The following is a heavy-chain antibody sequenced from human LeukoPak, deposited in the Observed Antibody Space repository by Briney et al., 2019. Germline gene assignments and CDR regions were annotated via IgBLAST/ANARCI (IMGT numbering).Heavy chain of an antibody. CDR3: ARGGVLEPYGAFDI. CDR1: GFTFSSYS. Sequence: GGSLRLSCAASGFTFSSYSMNWVRQAPGKGLEWVSSISSNSAYIHYADSVKGRFTISRDNAKNSLYLQMNSLRADDTAVYYCARGGVLEPYGAFDIWGQGTVVTVSS. D-gene: IGHD1-1*01. CDR2: ISSNSAYI. J-gene: IGHJ3*02. V-gene: IGHV3-21*01.